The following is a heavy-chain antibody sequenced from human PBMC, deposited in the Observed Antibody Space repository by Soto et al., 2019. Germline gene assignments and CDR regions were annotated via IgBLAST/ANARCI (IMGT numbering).Heavy chain of an antibody. Sequence: GAAVKCSFKASGGTFSSYAISWVRQAPGQGLDCMGGIIPIFSTPNYAQKFQVGVTITPDESTSTAYMELSSLRSEDTAVYYCARASRQRDYYDNGLAASDICGHATRVTV. J-gene: IGHJ3*02. D-gene: IGHD3-22*01. CDR3: ARASRQRDYYDNGLAASDI. V-gene: IGHV1-69*13. CDR2: IIPIFSTP. CDR1: GGTFSSYA.